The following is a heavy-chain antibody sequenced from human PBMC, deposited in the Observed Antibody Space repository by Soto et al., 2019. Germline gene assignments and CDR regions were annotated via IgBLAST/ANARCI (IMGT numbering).Heavy chain of an antibody. J-gene: IGHJ6*02. D-gene: IGHD2-21*02. Sequence: QVRLQESGPGLVKPSETLSLTCTVSGGSISRYYWSWIRQPPGKGLEWIGYLYNTGSTIYNPSLESRVTISVDTSKNQSFLNLNSVTAADTAVYYCARDLWGYCGTDCYPLDVWGPGTTVTVSS. CDR2: LYNTGST. CDR1: GGSISRYY. V-gene: IGHV4-59*01. CDR3: ARDLWGYCGTDCYPLDV.